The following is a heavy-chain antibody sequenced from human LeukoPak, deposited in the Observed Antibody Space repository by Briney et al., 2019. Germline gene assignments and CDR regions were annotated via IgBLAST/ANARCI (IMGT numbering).Heavy chain of an antibody. J-gene: IGHJ4*02. CDR3: AREILAPGKTHDY. V-gene: IGHV3-74*01. CDR2: INDDGSAT. Sequence: GGSLRLSCAASGFTFSNYWMHWVRQVPGKGLVWVSRINDDGSATLYADSVKGRFTISRDNAKNTLFLQMSSLRAEDTAVYFCAREILAPGKTHDYWGQGTLVTVSS. CDR1: GFTFSNYW.